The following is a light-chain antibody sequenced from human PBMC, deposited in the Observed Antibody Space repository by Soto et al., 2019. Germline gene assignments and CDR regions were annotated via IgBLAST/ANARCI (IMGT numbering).Light chain of an antibody. CDR2: SSN. Sequence: QSVLTQPPSASGTPGQRVTISCSGSSSNIGSNTVNWYQQLPGTAPKVLIYSSNQRPSGVPDRFSGSTSETSASLAISGLQSEDEADYYCAAWDYSLNAYVFGIGTKVTVL. J-gene: IGLJ1*01. V-gene: IGLV1-44*01. CDR3: AAWDYSLNAYV. CDR1: SSNIGSNT.